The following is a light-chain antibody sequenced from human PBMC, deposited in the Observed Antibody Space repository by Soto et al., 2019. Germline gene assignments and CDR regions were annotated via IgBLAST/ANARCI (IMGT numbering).Light chain of an antibody. Sequence: DIVMTQSPLSLPVTPGEPASISCRSSQSLLHSNGYNYLDWYLXKPGQSPQLXIYLGSNRASGVPDRFSGSGSGTDFTMKISRVEAEDVGVYYCMQALQTPITFGQGTRREIK. CDR3: MQALQTPIT. CDR2: LGS. V-gene: IGKV2-28*01. CDR1: QSLLHSNGYNY. J-gene: IGKJ5*01.